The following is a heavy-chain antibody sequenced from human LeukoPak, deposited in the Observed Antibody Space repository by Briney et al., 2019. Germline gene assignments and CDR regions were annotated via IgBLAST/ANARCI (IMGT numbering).Heavy chain of an antibody. V-gene: IGHV3-7*01. Sequence: GGSLRLSCAASGFTFSTYWMTWVRQAPGKGLEWVANIKANGRETYYVDSVKGRFTISRDNAQKSLYLQLNSMRVEDTAIYYCAKGGYVDYCGQGSLVTVSS. CDR1: GFTFSTYW. CDR2: IKANGRET. J-gene: IGHJ4*02. CDR3: AKGGYVDY. D-gene: IGHD3-16*01.